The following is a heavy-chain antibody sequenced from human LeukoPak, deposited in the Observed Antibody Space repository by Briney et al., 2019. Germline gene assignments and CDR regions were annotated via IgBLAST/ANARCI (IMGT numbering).Heavy chain of an antibody. CDR2: IYYSGST. CDR1: GGSISSYY. J-gene: IGHJ6*02. Sequence: SETLSLTCTVSGGSISSYYWSWIRQPPGKGLEWIGYIYYSGSTNYNPSLKSRVTISVDTSKNQFSLKLSSVTAADTAVYYCATKYGDYYYYGMDVWGQGTTVTVSS. D-gene: IGHD4-17*01. CDR3: ATKYGDYYYYGMDV. V-gene: IGHV4-59*08.